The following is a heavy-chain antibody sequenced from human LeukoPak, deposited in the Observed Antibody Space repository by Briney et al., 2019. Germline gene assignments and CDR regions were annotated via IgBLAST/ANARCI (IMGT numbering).Heavy chain of an antibody. V-gene: IGHV1-18*01. Sequence: ASVKVSCKASGYTFTSYGISWVRQAPVQGLEWMGWISAYNGNTNYAQKLQGRVTMTTDTSTSTAYMELRSLRSDDTAVYYCARDQTYYGSGSYYGYWGQGTLVTVSS. CDR2: ISAYNGNT. J-gene: IGHJ4*02. D-gene: IGHD3-10*01. CDR3: ARDQTYYGSGSYYGY. CDR1: GYTFTSYG.